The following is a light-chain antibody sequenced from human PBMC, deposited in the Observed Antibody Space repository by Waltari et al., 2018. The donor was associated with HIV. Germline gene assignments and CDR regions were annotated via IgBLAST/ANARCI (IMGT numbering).Light chain of an antibody. CDR3: QQCNSYPLT. J-gene: IGKJ4*01. V-gene: IGKV1-13*02. Sequence: AILLTESPSSLSASVGARITITCRASQGVSSALAWYQQKSRKPPKLLIYNVSSLKRGVPSRFSGSGAGTDFTLTITSLQPEDFATYYCQQCNSYPLTFGGGTRVEIK. CDR2: NVS. CDR1: QGVSSA.